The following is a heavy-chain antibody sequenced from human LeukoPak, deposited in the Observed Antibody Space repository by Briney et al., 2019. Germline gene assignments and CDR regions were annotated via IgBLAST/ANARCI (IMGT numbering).Heavy chain of an antibody. D-gene: IGHD4-11*01. V-gene: IGHV4-39*07. CDR1: GGSISSTSDY. CDR2: IYFSGTT. J-gene: IGHJ3*02. Sequence: PSETLSLTCTVSGGSISSTSDYWGRIRQPPGKGLEWIGSIYFSGTTYYNPSLKSRVTISVDTSKNQFSLKLSSVTAADTAVYYCARGDYRLVWLPNSDAFDIWGQGTMVTVSS. CDR3: ARGDYRLVWLPNSDAFDI.